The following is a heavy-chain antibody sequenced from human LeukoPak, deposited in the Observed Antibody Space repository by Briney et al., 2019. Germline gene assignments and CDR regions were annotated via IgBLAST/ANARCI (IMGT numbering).Heavy chain of an antibody. CDR2: FDPEDGET. CDR1: GYTLTELS. J-gene: IGHJ3*02. D-gene: IGHD3-16*02. Sequence: ASVKVSCKVSGYTLTELSMRWVRQAPGKGLEWMGGFDPEDGETIYAQKFQGRVTMTEDTSTDTAYMELSSLRSEDTAVYYCATSDVWGSYRFIRAFDIWGQGTMVTVSS. V-gene: IGHV1-24*01. CDR3: ATSDVWGSYRFIRAFDI.